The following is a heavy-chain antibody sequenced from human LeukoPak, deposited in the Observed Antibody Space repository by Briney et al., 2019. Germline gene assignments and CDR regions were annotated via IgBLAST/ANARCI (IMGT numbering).Heavy chain of an antibody. J-gene: IGHJ6*02. CDR2: ISAYNGNT. CDR3: ARVLRYFDPRPLLDYYGMDV. Sequence: EASVKVSCKASGYTLTSYGISWVRQAPGQGLEWIGWISAYNGNTNYAQKLQGRVTMTTDTSTSTAYMELRSLRSDDTAVYYCARVLRYFDPRPLLDYYGMDVWGQGTTVTVSS. D-gene: IGHD3-9*01. V-gene: IGHV1-18*01. CDR1: GYTLTSYG.